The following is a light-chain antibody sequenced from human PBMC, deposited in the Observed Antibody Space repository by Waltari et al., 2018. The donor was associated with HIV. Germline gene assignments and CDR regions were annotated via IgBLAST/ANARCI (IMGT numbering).Light chain of an antibody. J-gene: IGKJ1*01. Sequence: EIVLTQSPATLSLSPGERATLSCRASESISRYLAWYQQKPGQAPRLLISDASNRATGIPARFSGSGSGTDFPLTISYLEPEDFAVYYCQQRTNWPPWSFGQGTKVEIK. V-gene: IGKV3-11*01. CDR2: DAS. CDR1: ESISRY. CDR3: QQRTNWPPWS.